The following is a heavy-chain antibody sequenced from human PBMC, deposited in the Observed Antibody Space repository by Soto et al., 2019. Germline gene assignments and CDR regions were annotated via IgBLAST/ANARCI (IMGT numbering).Heavy chain of an antibody. D-gene: IGHD2-2*01. CDR1: GYTFTSYG. J-gene: IGHJ4*02. Sequence: ASVKVSCKASGYTFTSYGISWVRQTPGQRLERMGWISAYNGNTNYAQKLQGRVTMTTDTSTSTAYMELRSLRSDDTAVYYCARVGGDIVVVPAAMPPTDFDYWGQGTLVTVSS. CDR3: ARVGGDIVVVPAAMPPTDFDY. V-gene: IGHV1-18*01. CDR2: ISAYNGNT.